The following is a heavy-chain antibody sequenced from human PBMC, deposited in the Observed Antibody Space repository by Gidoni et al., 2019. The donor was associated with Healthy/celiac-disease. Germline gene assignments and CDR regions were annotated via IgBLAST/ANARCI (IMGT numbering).Heavy chain of an antibody. CDR3: AGENDFWSGYYP. Sequence: GFTFSSYSMNWVRQGPGKGLEWVSSISSSSSYIYYADSVKGRFTNSRDNAKNSLYLHMDSLRAEYTAVYYSAGENDFWSGYYPWGQGTLVTVSS. J-gene: IGHJ5*02. CDR2: ISSSSSYI. D-gene: IGHD3-3*01. V-gene: IGHV3-21*01. CDR1: GFTFSSYS.